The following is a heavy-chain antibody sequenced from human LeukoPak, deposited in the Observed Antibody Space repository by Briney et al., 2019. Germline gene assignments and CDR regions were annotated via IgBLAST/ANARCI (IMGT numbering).Heavy chain of an antibody. V-gene: IGHV3-43*01. CDR2: ISWDGGST. D-gene: IGHD6-13*01. CDR1: GFTFDDYG. J-gene: IGHJ4*02. Sequence: GGSLRLSCAASGFTFDDYGMNWVRQAPGKGLEWVSLISWDGGSTYYADSVKGRFTISRDNSKNSLYLQMNSLRTEDTALYYCAKTYSSSWLDYWGQGTLVSVSS. CDR3: AKTYSSSWLDY.